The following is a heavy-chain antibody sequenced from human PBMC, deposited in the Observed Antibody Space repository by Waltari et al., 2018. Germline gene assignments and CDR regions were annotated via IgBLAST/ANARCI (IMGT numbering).Heavy chain of an antibody. J-gene: IGHJ4*02. Sequence: QVQLVESGGGVVQPGRSLRLSCAASGFTFSSYGMHCVRQAPGKGLEWVAVIWYDGSNKYYADSVKGRFTISRDNSKNTLYLQMNSLRAEDTAVYYCAREGDEYYYDSSYYFDYWGQGTLVTVSS. CDR2: IWYDGSNK. CDR3: AREGDEYYYDSSYYFDY. CDR1: GFTFSSYG. D-gene: IGHD3-22*01. V-gene: IGHV3-33*01.